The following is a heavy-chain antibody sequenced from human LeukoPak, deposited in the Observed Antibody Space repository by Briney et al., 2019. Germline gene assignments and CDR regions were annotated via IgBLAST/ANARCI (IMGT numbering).Heavy chain of an antibody. CDR3: AATDFYYYDSSAFFH. Sequence: SDTLSLTCTVSGDSISSYYWSWIRHPAGAGLEWIRRIYTSGRTNYNPSLKSRVTVSVDTSKNQFSLRLSSVTAADTAVYYCAATDFYYYDSSAFFHGGQGTLVTVSS. CDR1: GDSISSYY. V-gene: IGHV4-4*07. CDR2: IYTSGRT. J-gene: IGHJ4*02. D-gene: IGHD3-22*01.